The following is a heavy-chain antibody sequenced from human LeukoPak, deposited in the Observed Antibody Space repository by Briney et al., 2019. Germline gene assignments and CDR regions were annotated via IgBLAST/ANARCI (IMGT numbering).Heavy chain of an antibody. J-gene: IGHJ6*03. CDR1: GFTFSSYA. CDR3: ARGHTMARNYYYMDV. V-gene: IGHV3-30*04. D-gene: IGHD3-10*01. CDR2: ISYDGSNK. Sequence: TGGSLRLSCAASGFTFSSYAMHWVRQAPGKGLEWVAVISYDGSNKYYADSVKGRFTISRDNSKNTLYLQMNSLRAEDTAVYYCARGHTMARNYYYMDVWGKGTTVTVSS.